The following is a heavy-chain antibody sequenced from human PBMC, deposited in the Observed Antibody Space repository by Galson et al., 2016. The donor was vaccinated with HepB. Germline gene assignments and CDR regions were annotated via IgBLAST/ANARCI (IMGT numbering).Heavy chain of an antibody. CDR2: IFYSGRT. Sequence: SETLSLTCTVSRGSVSSSSFYWAWIRQPPGKGLQWIGSIFYSGRTYFNPSLKSRVTISVDTSTNPFSVKLTSVTAAETAVYFGGAQGPAIDFWGPGTMVTVSS. J-gene: IGHJ3*01. CDR3: GAQGPAIDF. CDR1: RGSVSSSSFY. V-gene: IGHV4-39*01.